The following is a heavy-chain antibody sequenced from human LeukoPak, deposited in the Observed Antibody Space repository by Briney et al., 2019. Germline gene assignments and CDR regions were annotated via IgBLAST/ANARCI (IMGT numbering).Heavy chain of an antibody. V-gene: IGHV1-2*02. CDR3: ARDRGKYYYDSSGYQPDAFDI. D-gene: IGHD3-22*01. CDR1: GYTFTGYY. CDR2: INPNSSGT. J-gene: IGHJ3*02. Sequence: ASVKVSCKASGYTFTGYYMHWVRQAPGQGLEWMGWINPNSSGTNYAQKFQGRVTMTRDTSISTAYMELSRLRSDDTAVYYCARDRGKYYYDSSGYQPDAFDIWGQGTMVTVSS.